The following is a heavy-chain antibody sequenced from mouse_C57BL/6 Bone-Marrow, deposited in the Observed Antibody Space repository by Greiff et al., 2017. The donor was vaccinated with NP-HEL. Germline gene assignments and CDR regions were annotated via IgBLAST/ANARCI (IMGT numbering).Heavy chain of an antibody. V-gene: IGHV1-4*01. CDR3: VYGSSYWYFDV. Sequence: QVQLQQSGAELVRPGASVKMSCKASGYTFTSYSMHWVKQRPGQGLEWIGYINPSSGYTKYNQKFKDKATLTADKSSSTAYMQLSSLTSEDSAVYYCVYGSSYWYFDVWGTGTTVTVSS. CDR2: INPSSGYT. D-gene: IGHD1-1*01. J-gene: IGHJ1*03. CDR1: GYTFTSYS.